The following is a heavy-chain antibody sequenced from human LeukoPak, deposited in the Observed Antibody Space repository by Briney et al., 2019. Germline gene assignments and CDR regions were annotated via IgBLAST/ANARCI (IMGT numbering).Heavy chain of an antibody. D-gene: IGHD7-27*01. CDR3: ARGFRGDNFDY. J-gene: IGHJ4*02. Sequence: SETLSLTCTVSGGSISSYYWSWIRQPPGKGLEWIGTMYHSGSTNYNPSLKSRVTISVDTSKNQFSLKLSSVTAADTAVYFCARGFRGDNFDYWGQGTLVTVSS. V-gene: IGHV4-59*08. CDR1: GGSISSYY. CDR2: MYHSGST.